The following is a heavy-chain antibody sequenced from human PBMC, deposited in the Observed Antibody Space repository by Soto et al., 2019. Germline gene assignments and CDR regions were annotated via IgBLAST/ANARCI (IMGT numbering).Heavy chain of an antibody. CDR3: ARHGWWLVRIDP. D-gene: IGHD6-19*01. CDR1: GGSISSSSYY. Sequence: QLQLQESGPGLVKPSETLSLTCTVSGGSISSSSYYWGWIRQPPGKGLEWIGSIYYSGSTYYNPSLKSRVTISVDTSKNQFSLKLSSVTAADTAVYYCARHGWWLVRIDPWGQGTLVTVSS. J-gene: IGHJ5*02. CDR2: IYYSGST. V-gene: IGHV4-39*01.